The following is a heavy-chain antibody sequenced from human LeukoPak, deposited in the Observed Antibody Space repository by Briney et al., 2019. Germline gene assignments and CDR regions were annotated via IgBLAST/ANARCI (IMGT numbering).Heavy chain of an antibody. J-gene: IGHJ4*02. CDR3: AMATSLSGLRY. CDR1: GFTFSSYA. V-gene: IGHV3-30-3*01. CDR2: ISYDGSNK. Sequence: GGSLRLSCAASGFTFSSYAMHWVRQAPGKGLEWVAVISYDGSNKYYADSVKGRFTISRDNSKNTLYLQMNSLRAEDTAVYYCAMATSLSGLRYWGQGTLVTVSS. D-gene: IGHD5-24*01.